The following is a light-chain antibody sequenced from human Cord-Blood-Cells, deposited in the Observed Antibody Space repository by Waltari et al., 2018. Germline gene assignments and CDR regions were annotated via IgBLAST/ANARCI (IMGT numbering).Light chain of an antibody. V-gene: IGKV1-39*01. CDR3: QQSYSTPLT. CDR1: QSISSY. Sequence: DIQMTQSPSSLSASVGDRVIITCRASQSISSYLNWYQQKPGKAPKLLIYAASSLQSGGPSRFRGSGSGTDFTLTISSLQPEDFATYYCQQSYSTPLTFGGGTKVEIK. J-gene: IGKJ4*01. CDR2: AAS.